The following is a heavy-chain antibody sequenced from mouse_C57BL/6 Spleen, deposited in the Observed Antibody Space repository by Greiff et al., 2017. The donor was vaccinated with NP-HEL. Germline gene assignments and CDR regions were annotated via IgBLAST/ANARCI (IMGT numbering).Heavy chain of an antibody. CDR3: ARSYSNYPSWFAY. V-gene: IGHV1-61*01. Sequence: VQLQQPGAELVRPGSSVKLSCKASGYTFTSYWMDWVKQRPGQGLEWIGNIYPSDSETHYNQKFKDKATLTVDKSSSTAYMQLSSLTSEDSAVDYCARSYSNYPSWFAYWGQGTLVTVSA. CDR1: GYTFTSYW. D-gene: IGHD2-5*01. CDR2: IYPSDSET. J-gene: IGHJ3*01.